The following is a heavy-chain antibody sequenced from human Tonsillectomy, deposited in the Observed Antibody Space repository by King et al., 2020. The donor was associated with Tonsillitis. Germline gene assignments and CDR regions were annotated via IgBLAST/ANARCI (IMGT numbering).Heavy chain of an antibody. J-gene: IGHJ6*02. Sequence: VQLVQSGAEVKKPGESLKISCKGSGYSFTGYWIGWVRQMPGKGLEWKGIIYPDDSYTRYSPPFQGQVTISVDKTISTAYLQWSSLKASDTAIYYCARSMAVWGQGTTVTVSS. CDR1: GYSFTGYW. V-gene: IGHV5-51*01. CDR2: IYPDDSYT. CDR3: ARSMAV.